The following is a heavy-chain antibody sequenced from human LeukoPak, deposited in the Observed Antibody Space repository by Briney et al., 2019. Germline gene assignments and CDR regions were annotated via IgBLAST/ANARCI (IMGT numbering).Heavy chain of an antibody. D-gene: IGHD3-22*01. V-gene: IGHV1-2*02. Sequence: GASVKVSCKASGYTFTGYYMHWVRQAPGQGLEWMGWINPSSGGTNYAQKFQGRVTMTRDTSISTAYMELSRLRSDDTAVYYCARTPSDYDSSGYYDYWGQGTLVTVSS. CDR2: INPSSGGT. J-gene: IGHJ4*02. CDR1: GYTFTGYY. CDR3: ARTPSDYDSSGYYDY.